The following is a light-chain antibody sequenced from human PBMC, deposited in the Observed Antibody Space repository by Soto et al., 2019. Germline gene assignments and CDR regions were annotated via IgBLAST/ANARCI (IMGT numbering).Light chain of an antibody. CDR2: AAS. Sequence: MHMTQYPSSLSASVGDRVTITCRASQGISNYLAWYQQKPGKVPKLLIYAASTLQSGVPSRFSGSGSGTDFTLTISSLQPEDVATYYCQKYNSALWTVGQGTKVDIK. CDR1: QGISNY. V-gene: IGKV1-27*01. J-gene: IGKJ1*01. CDR3: QKYNSALWT.